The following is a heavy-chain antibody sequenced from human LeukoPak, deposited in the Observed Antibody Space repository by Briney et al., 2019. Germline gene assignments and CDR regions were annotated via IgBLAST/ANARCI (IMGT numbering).Heavy chain of an antibody. V-gene: IGHV3-21*01. D-gene: IGHD6-13*01. J-gene: IGHJ4*02. Sequence: GGSLRLSCAASGFTFSSYTMTWLRQAPGQGLEWVSSITPSSSYIKYADSVKGRFTISRGDAKNSLYLQMDSLRGEDTAVYYCARMVIGAPGAVDFDCWGQGTLVTVSS. CDR1: GFTFSSYT. CDR2: ITPSSSYI. CDR3: ARMVIGAPGAVDFDC.